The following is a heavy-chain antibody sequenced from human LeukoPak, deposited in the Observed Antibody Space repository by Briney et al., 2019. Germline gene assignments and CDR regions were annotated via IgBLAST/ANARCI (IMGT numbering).Heavy chain of an antibody. CDR2: IYYSGST. CDR1: GGSISSSSYY. J-gene: IGHJ4*02. D-gene: IGHD1/OR15-1a*01. CDR3: ARVLRLEQYFDY. Sequence: PSETLSLTCTVSGGSISSSSYYWGWIRQPPGKGLEWIGSIYYSGSTYYNPSLKGRVTISVDTSKNQFSLKLSSVTAADTAVYYCARVLRLEQYFDYWGQGTLVTVSS. V-gene: IGHV4-39*01.